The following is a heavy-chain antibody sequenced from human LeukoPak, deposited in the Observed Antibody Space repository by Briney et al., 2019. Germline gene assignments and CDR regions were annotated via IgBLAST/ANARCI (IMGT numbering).Heavy chain of an antibody. J-gene: IGHJ4*02. D-gene: IGHD3-16*01. CDR3: TRGGGPLDY. CDR1: GFTFSSYA. CDR2: VSGSGSST. Sequence: PGGSLRLSCAASGFTFSSYAMSWVHQAPGKGLEWVSAVSGSGSSTYYADSVKGRFTISRDNAKDSLYLQMSSLRAEDTGLYYCTRGGGPLDYWGQGTLVTVSS. V-gene: IGHV3-23*01.